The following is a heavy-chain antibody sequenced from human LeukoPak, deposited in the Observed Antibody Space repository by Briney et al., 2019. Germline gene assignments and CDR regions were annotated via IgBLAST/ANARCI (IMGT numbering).Heavy chain of an antibody. CDR3: ARGVYYSSALTFDY. CDR1: GGSISSYY. CDR2: IYYTGST. D-gene: IGHD6-19*01. V-gene: IGHV4-59*01. Sequence: SSETLSLTCTVSGGSISSYYWSWIRQPPGKGLDWIGYIYYTGSTNYNPSLKSRVTISIDTSKNQFSLKLTSVTPADTAVYYCARGVYYSSALTFDYWGLGSLVTVSS. J-gene: IGHJ4*02.